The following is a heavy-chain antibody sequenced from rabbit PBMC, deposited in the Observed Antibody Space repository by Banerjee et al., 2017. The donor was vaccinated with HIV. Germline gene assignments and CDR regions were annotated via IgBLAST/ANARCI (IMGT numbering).Heavy chain of an antibody. J-gene: IGHJ4*01. CDR3: ARGVDDNSYYDL. D-gene: IGHD8-1*01. Sequence: QQQLEESGGDLVKPGASLTLTCTASGFSFSSGYWICWVRQAPGKGLEWIACIDGGSSGSTYYASWAKGRFTISRTPSTAVTLQVTSLTAADTATYFCARGVDDNSYYDLWGPGTLVTVS. V-gene: IGHV1S45*01. CDR2: IDGGSSGST. CDR1: GFSFSSGYW.